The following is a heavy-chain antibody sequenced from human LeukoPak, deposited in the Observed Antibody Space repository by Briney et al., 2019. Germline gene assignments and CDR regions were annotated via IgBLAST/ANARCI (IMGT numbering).Heavy chain of an antibody. CDR3: ARDTVPPRNATEQKTGTYY. CDR1: GGSISTSNYY. CDR2: IYYRGNT. V-gene: IGHV4-39*02. D-gene: IGHD7-27*01. J-gene: IGHJ4*02. Sequence: SETLSLTCTVSGGSISTSNYYWAWIRQPPGKGLQWIGSIYYRGNTYYNPSLKSRVTMSVDTSKNQFSLRLTSVTAADTALYYCARDTVPPRNATEQKTGTYYWGQGTLVTVSS.